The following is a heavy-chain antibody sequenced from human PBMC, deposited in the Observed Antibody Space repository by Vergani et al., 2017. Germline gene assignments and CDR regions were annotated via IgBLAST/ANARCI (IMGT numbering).Heavy chain of an antibody. J-gene: IGHJ6*02. CDR2: IIPILGIA. Sequence: QVQLVQSGAEVKTPGSSVKVSCKASGGTFSSYTISWVRQAPGQGLEWMGRIIPILGIANYAQKFQGRVTITADKSTSTAYMELSSLRSEDTAVYYCARDYYGSVNYYYGMDVWGQGTTVTVSS. CDR3: ARDYYGSVNYYYGMDV. D-gene: IGHD3-10*01. CDR1: GGTFSSYT. V-gene: IGHV1-69*08.